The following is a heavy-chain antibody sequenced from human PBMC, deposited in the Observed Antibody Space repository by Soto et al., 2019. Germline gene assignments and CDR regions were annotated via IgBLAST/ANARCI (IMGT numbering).Heavy chain of an antibody. J-gene: IGHJ5*02. V-gene: IGHV1-69*13. CDR1: GGTFSSYA. CDR2: IIPIFGTA. D-gene: IGHD3-10*01. Sequence: SVKVSCKASGGTFSSYAISWVRQAPGQGLEWMGGIIPIFGTANYAQKFQGRVTITADESTSTAYMELSSLRSEDTAVYYCARVALEFGHWFDPWGQGTLVTVSS. CDR3: ARVALEFGHWFDP.